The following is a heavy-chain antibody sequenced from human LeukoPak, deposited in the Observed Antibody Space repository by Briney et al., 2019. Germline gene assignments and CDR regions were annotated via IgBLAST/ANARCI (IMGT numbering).Heavy chain of an antibody. V-gene: IGHV3-30*02. Sequence: GGSLRLSCAASGFTFSSYAMHWVRQAPGKGLEWVAFIRYDGSNKYYADSVKVRFTISRDNSKNTLYLQMNSLIAEDTAVYYCTKMAGYYDFWSGYYGDFWGQGTLVTVSS. J-gene: IGHJ4*02. D-gene: IGHD3-3*01. CDR1: GFTFSSYA. CDR2: IRYDGSNK. CDR3: TKMAGYYDFWSGYYGDF.